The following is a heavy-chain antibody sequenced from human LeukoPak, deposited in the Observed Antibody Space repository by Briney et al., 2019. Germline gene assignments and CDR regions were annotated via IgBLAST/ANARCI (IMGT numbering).Heavy chain of an antibody. D-gene: IGHD1-26*01. Sequence: PGGSLRLSCAASGFTFSSYSMNWVRQAPGEGLEWVSSISSSSSYIYYADSVKGRFTISRDNAKNSLYLQMNSLRAEDTAVYYCARGLWVGATGWGQGTLVTVSS. V-gene: IGHV3-21*01. CDR2: ISSSSSYI. CDR1: GFTFSSYS. J-gene: IGHJ4*02. CDR3: ARGLWVGATG.